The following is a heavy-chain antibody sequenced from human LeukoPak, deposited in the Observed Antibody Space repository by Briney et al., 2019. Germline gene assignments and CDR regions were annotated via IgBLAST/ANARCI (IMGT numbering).Heavy chain of an antibody. Sequence: GASVKVSCKASGYIFTDYYMHWVRQAPGQELGWMGRINPNSGGTNYAQKFQGRVTMTRDTSISTAYTELSSLRSDDTAVYYCAGGTERFDPWGQGTLVTVSS. J-gene: IGHJ5*02. V-gene: IGHV1/OR15-1*01. CDR3: AGGTERFDP. CDR2: INPNSGGT. CDR1: GYIFTDYY.